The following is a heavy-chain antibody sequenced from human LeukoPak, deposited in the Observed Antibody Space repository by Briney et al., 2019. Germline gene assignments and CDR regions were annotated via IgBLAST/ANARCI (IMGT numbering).Heavy chain of an antibody. CDR2: IYYSGST. V-gene: IGHV4-39*07. J-gene: IGHJ4*02. CDR3: ARDRTGDGDYDYYFDY. Sequence: PSETLSLTCTVSGGSISSSSYYWGWIRQPPGKGLEWIGSIYYSGSTYYNPSLKSRVTISVDTSKNQFSLKLSSVTAADTAVYYCARDRTGDGDYDYYFDYWGQGTLVTVSS. CDR1: GGSISSSSYY. D-gene: IGHD3-22*01.